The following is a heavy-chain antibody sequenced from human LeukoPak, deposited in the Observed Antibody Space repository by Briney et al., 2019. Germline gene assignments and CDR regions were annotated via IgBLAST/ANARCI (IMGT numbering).Heavy chain of an antibody. CDR1: GGSISGYH. J-gene: IGHJ4*02. Sequence: SETLSLTCTVSGGSISGYHWGWIRPPPGRGLEWIGFIYNSGNTNYSPYPKSRVTISVDTSKNQFSLKLSSVTAADTAVYYCARHAIAVAGTGYFDYWGQGTLVTVSS. CDR3: ARHAIAVAGTGYFDY. D-gene: IGHD6-19*01. V-gene: IGHV4-59*08. CDR2: IYNSGNT.